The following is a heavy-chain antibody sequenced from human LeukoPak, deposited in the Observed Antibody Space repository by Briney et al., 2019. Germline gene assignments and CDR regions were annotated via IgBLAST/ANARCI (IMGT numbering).Heavy chain of an antibody. CDR2: INPNSGGT. CDR3: ARDMHYDMEGGNWFDP. J-gene: IGHJ5*02. Sequence: GASVKVSCKASGYTFTKYGITWVRQAPGQGLEWMGWINPNSGGTNYAQKFQGRVTMTRDTSISTAYMELSRLRSDDTAVYYCARDMHYDMEGGNWFDPWGQGTLVTVSS. D-gene: IGHD3-22*01. V-gene: IGHV1-2*02. CDR1: GYTFTKYG.